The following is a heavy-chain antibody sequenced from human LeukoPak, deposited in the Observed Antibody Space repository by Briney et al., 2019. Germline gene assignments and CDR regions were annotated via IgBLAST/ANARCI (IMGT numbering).Heavy chain of an antibody. CDR2: IIPIFGTA. J-gene: IGHJ6*03. D-gene: IGHD1-26*01. CDR1: GGTFSSYA. Sequence: SVKVSCKASGGTFSSYAISWVRQAPGQGLEWMGGIIPIFGTANYAQKFQGRVTITADKSTSTAYMELSSLRSEDTAVYYCARAFASGSYNYYYYYMDVWGKGTTVTVSS. V-gene: IGHV1-69*06. CDR3: ARAFASGSYNYYYYYMDV.